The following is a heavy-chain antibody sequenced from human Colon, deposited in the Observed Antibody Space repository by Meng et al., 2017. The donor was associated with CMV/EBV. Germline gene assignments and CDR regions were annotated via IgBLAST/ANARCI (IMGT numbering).Heavy chain of an antibody. Sequence: SRVRQDPRKGLEWASSCRGSGGSTNNANAVERRFTITRDNSKNTLSLKRNSLRAEETAIYYCAKVFWCCSTTSCPIDPFDFWGQGTLVTVSS. V-gene: IGHV3-23*01. D-gene: IGHD2-2*01. CDR3: AKVFWCCSTTSCPIDPFDF. J-gene: IGHJ4*02. CDR2: CRGSGGST.